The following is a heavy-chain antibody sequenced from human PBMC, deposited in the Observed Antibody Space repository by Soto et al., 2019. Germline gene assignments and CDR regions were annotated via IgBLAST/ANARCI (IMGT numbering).Heavy chain of an antibody. Sequence: QVQLVQSGGEVKKPGASVKVSCKTSGYSFTTYGISWVRQAPGQGLEWMGWISAYNGNTNYAQKLQDRVTMTTDTSTSKAYMELRSLRSDDTAVYYCAREGQAPYYYYGMDVWGQGSTVTVSS. V-gene: IGHV1-18*01. CDR1: GYSFTTYG. CDR3: AREGQAPYYYYGMDV. J-gene: IGHJ6*02. CDR2: ISAYNGNT.